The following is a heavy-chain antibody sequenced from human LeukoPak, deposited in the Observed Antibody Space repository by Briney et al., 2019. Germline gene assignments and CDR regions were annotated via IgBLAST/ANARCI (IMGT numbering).Heavy chain of an antibody. CDR2: IYSAGST. V-gene: IGHV3-66*01. D-gene: IGHD3-22*01. Sequence: GGSLRLSCAASGFTVSSSYMSWVRQAPGKGLEWVSLIYSAGSTYYADSVKGRFTISRDNSKNTLYLQMNSLRAEDTAVYYCWCNNYDSSGYYYVGTLDYWGQGTLVTVSS. J-gene: IGHJ4*02. CDR1: GFTVSSSY. CDR3: WCNNYDSSGYYYVGTLDY.